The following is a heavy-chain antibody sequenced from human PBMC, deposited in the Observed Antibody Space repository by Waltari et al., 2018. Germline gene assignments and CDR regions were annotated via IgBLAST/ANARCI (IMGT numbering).Heavy chain of an antibody. Sequence: QVQLVQSGAEVKKPGASVKFSCKASGDTFTCYYLHWVRQAPGQGLEWRGWINPNSGGTNYAQKFQGRVTMTRDTSISTAYMELSRLRSDDTAVYYCARASAPEVDFDYWGQGTLVTVSS. CDR3: ARASAPEVDFDY. CDR1: GDTFTCYY. CDR2: INPNSGGT. J-gene: IGHJ4*02. V-gene: IGHV1-2*02.